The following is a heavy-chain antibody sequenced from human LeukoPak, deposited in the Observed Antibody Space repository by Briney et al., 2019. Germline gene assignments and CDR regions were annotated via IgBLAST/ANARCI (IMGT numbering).Heavy chain of an antibody. D-gene: IGHD6-19*01. CDR1: GGSISGYC. Sequence: PSETLSLTCTVSGGSISGYCWSWIRQPPGKGPEWIGYIYYSGSTNYNPSLKSRVTISVDTSKNQFSLKMNSVTAADTAVYYCARLASSGWSHCDYWGQGTLVTVSS. CDR2: IYYSGST. J-gene: IGHJ4*02. CDR3: ARLASSGWSHCDY. V-gene: IGHV4-59*08.